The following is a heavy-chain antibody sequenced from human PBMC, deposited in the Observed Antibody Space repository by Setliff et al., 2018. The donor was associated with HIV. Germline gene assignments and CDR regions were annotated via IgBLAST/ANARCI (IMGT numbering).Heavy chain of an antibody. CDR1: GYTFTSYA. Sequence: ASVKVSCKASGYTFTSYAMHWVRQAPGQSLEWMGWINTGNGNTKYSQKFQGRVTITRDTSASIVYMELSSLRSDDTAVYYCAREICITIFWGPEAGSCYFDYWGQGTLVTAPQ. CDR3: AREICITIFWGPEAGSCYFDY. D-gene: IGHD3-9*01. CDR2: INTGNGNT. J-gene: IGHJ4*02. V-gene: IGHV1-3*04.